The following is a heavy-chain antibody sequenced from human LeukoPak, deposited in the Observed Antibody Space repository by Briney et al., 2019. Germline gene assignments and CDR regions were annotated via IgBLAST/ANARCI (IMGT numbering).Heavy chain of an antibody. CDR2: IIPIFGTA. Sequence: GASVTVSCTASGGTFSSYAISWVRQAPGQGLEWMGGIIPIFGTANYAQKFQGRVTITADESTSTAYMELSSLRSEDTAVYYCARGYSYGAYYYYYGMDVWGQGTTVTVSS. CDR1: GGTFSSYA. V-gene: IGHV1-69*13. D-gene: IGHD5-18*01. J-gene: IGHJ6*02. CDR3: ARGYSYGAYYYYYGMDV.